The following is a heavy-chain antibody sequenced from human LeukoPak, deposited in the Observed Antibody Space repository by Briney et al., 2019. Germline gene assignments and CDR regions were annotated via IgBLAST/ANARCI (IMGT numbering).Heavy chain of an antibody. D-gene: IGHD3-10*01. CDR3: ARHPYLLWFGESLPPDY. Sequence: TSETLSLTCTVSGGSISSSSYYWGWIRQPPGKGLEWIGSIYYSGSTYYNPSLKSRVTISVDTSKNQFSLKLSSVTAADTAVYYCARHPYLLWFGESLPPDYWGQGTLVTVSS. CDR1: GGSISSSSYY. CDR2: IYYSGST. V-gene: IGHV4-39*01. J-gene: IGHJ4*02.